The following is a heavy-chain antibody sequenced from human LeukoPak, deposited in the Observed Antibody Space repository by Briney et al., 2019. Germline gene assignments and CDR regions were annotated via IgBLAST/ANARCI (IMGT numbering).Heavy chain of an antibody. Sequence: PSEILSLTCSVSGGSISSYYWSWIRQPAGKGLEWIGRIYTSGTTNYNPSLKSRVTMSVDTSKNQFSLKLNSVTAADTAVYYCARDQTYYDTSGFSLYAFDIWGQGTMVTVSS. V-gene: IGHV4-4*07. D-gene: IGHD3-22*01. J-gene: IGHJ3*02. CDR1: GGSISSYY. CDR2: IYTSGTT. CDR3: ARDQTYYDTSGFSLYAFDI.